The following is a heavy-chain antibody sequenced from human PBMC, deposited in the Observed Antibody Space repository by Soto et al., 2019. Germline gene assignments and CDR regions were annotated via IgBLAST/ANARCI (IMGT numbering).Heavy chain of an antibody. CDR2: LNAYNGTT. CDR3: ARDPLEWELRGTFDS. CDR1: TVGGYG. V-gene: IGHV1-18*04. Sequence: TVGGYGISGMVQSTKPGLEWQGWLNAYNGTTIYAKKLQGRVTMTTDTSTSTAYMELRSLRSDDTAVYYCARDPLEWELRGTFDSGGQGTRVTVSS. J-gene: IGHJ4*02. D-gene: IGHD1-26*01.